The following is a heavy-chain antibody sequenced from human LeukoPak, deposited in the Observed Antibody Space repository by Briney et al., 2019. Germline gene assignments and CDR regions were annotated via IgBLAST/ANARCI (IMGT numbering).Heavy chain of an antibody. J-gene: IGHJ6*02. V-gene: IGHV4-34*01. CDR1: GGSFSGYY. Sequence: PSETLSLTCAVYGGSFSGYYWSWIRQPPGKGLEWIGEINHSGSTNYNPSLKSRVTISVDTSKNQFSLKLCSVTAADTAVYYCAGPTVTTYYYYYGMDVWGQGTTVTVSS. CDR3: AGPTVTTYYYYYGMDV. CDR2: INHSGST. D-gene: IGHD4-11*01.